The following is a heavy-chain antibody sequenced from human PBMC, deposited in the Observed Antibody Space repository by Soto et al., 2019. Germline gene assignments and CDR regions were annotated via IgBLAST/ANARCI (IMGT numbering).Heavy chain of an antibody. V-gene: IGHV3-7*01. J-gene: IGHJ4*02. D-gene: IGHD3-3*01. Sequence: GGSLRLSCAASGFTFSSYWMSWVRQAPGKGLEWVANIKQDGSEKYYVDSVKARFTISRDNAKNSLYLHMNSLRAEDTAVYYCARVLSYLWSGYYTRWDYFDYWGQGTLVTVSS. CDR2: IKQDGSEK. CDR3: ARVLSYLWSGYYTRWDYFDY. CDR1: GFTFSSYW.